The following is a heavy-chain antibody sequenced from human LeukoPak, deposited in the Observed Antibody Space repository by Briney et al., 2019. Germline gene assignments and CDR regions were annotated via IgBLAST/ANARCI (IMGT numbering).Heavy chain of an antibody. CDR1: GYTCTSYD. CDR2: MNPNSGNT. CDR3: ARGLRWFGESYDY. D-gene: IGHD3-10*01. V-gene: IGHV1-8*01. J-gene: IGHJ4*02. Sequence: ASVKVSCKASGYTCTSYDINWVRQATGQGLEWMGWMNPNSGNTGYAQKFQGRVTMTRNTSISTAYMELSSLRSEDTAVYYCARGLRWFGESYDYWGQGTLVTVSS.